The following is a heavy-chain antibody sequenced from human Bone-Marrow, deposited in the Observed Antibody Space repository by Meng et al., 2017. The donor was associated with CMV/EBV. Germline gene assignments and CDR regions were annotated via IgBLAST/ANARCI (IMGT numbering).Heavy chain of an antibody. CDR1: GGSISSGGYY. CDR3: ARVNDFWSGRIDY. CDR2: IYYSGST. V-gene: IGHV4-31*03. J-gene: IGHJ4*02. Sequence: LRLSCIVSGGSISSGGYYWTWIRQHPGKGLEWIGYIYYSGSTYYNPSLKSRVTISVDTSKNQFSLKLSSVTAADTAVYYCARVNDFWSGRIDYWGQGTLVTVSS. D-gene: IGHD3-3*01.